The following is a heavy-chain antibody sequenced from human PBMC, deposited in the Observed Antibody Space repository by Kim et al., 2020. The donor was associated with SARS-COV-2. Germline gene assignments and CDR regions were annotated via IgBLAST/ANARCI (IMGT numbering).Heavy chain of an antibody. V-gene: IGHV6-1*01. CDR2: TFYRTKWYN. D-gene: IGHD6-25*01. J-gene: IGHJ4*01. CDR3: TRGRSPAAGVFDY. Sequence: SQTLSLTCAISGDSVSNTDAARNWVRQSPSRGLEWLGKTFYRTKWYNEYTGSMKSRITITSDTSKNEFSLQLNSVTPDDTAVYYCTRGRSPAAGVFDYWG. CDR1: GDSVSNTDAA.